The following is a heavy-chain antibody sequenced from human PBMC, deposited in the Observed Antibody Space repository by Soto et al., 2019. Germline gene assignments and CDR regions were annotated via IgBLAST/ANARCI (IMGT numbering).Heavy chain of an antibody. Sequence: SETLSLTCTVSGDSISSADYYWSWIRQTPGKGLEWIGHIFYSGTTYYNPSLKSRLTISVDTSKNHFSLRLTSVTAADTAVYYCAKDLWVEPELYYYGMDVWGQGTTVTVSS. CDR3: AKDLWVEPELYYYGMDV. CDR1: GDSISSADYY. J-gene: IGHJ6*02. D-gene: IGHD1-1*01. V-gene: IGHV4-30-4*01. CDR2: IFYSGTT.